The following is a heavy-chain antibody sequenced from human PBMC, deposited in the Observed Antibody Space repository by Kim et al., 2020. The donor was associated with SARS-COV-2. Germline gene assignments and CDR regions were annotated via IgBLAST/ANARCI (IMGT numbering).Heavy chain of an antibody. Sequence: SVKVSYKASGGTFSSYAISWVRQAPGQGLEWMGRIIPILGIANYAQKFQGRVTITADKSTGTAYMELSSLRSEDTAVYYCARDYYDSSGYYYGPNWFDPWGQGTLVTVSS. CDR2: IIPILGIA. D-gene: IGHD3-22*01. J-gene: IGHJ5*02. V-gene: IGHV1-69*04. CDR3: ARDYYDSSGYYYGPNWFDP. CDR1: GGTFSSYA.